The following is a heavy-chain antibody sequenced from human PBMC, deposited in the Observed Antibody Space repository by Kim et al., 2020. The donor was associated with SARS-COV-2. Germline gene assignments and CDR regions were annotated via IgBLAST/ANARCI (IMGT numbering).Heavy chain of an antibody. J-gene: IGHJ6*02. CDR1: GYSFTSYW. Sequence: GESLKISCKGSGYSFTSYWISWVRQMPGKGLEWMGRIDPSDSYTNYSPSFQGHVTISADKSISTAYLQWSSLKASDTAMYYCARHTENRAPTRTYGMDVWGQGTTVTVSS. CDR3: ARHTENRAPTRTYGMDV. D-gene: IGHD2-2*01. V-gene: IGHV5-10-1*01. CDR2: IDPSDSYT.